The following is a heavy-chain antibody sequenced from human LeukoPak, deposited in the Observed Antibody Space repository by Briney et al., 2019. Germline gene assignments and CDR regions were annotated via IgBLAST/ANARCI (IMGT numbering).Heavy chain of an antibody. D-gene: IGHD3-9*01. J-gene: IGHJ6*02. CDR2: MNPNSGNT. V-gene: IGHV1-8*01. Sequence: ASVKVSCKASGYTFTSYDINWVRQATGQGLEWMGWMNPNSGNTGYAQKFQGRVTMTRNTSISTAYMELSSLRSEGTAVYYCARGSEYYDILTNYYYYYGMDVWGQGTLVTVSS. CDR3: ARGSEYYDILTNYYYYYGMDV. CDR1: GYTFTSYD.